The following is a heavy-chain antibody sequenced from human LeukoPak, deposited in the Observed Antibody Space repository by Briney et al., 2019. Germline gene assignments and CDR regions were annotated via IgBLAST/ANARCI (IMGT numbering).Heavy chain of an antibody. V-gene: IGHV3-15*01. CDR2: SKGKTDGGTT. J-gene: IGHJ4*02. CDR1: GFTVSSNY. CDR3: TTDNGQSSFDY. Sequence: GGSLRLSCAASGFTVSSNYMSWVRQAPGKGLEWVGRSKGKTDGGTTDYAAPVKGRFTLSRDDSKNTLYLQMNSLKTDDTGVYYCTTDNGQSSFDYWGQGTLVTVSS. D-gene: IGHD2-8*01.